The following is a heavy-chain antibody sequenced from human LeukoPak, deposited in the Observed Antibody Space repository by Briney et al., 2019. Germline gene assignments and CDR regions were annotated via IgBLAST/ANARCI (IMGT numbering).Heavy chain of an antibody. Sequence: GGSLRLSCAASGSTFSSYSMNWVRQAPGKGLEWVSSISSSSSYIYYADSVKGRFTISRDNAKNSLYLQMNSLRAEDTAVYYCARDLYSSGYFDYWGQGTLVTVSS. CDR2: ISSSSSYI. J-gene: IGHJ4*02. CDR1: GSTFSSYS. CDR3: ARDLYSSGYFDY. D-gene: IGHD3-22*01. V-gene: IGHV3-21*01.